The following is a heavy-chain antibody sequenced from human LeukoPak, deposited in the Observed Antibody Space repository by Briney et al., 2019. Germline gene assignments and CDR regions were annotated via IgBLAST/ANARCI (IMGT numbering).Heavy chain of an antibody. CDR3: AKDRVCSGGSCYSWYFDY. CDR1: GFTFSSYA. J-gene: IGHJ4*02. CDR2: ISGSGGST. D-gene: IGHD2-15*01. Sequence: GGPLRLSCAASGFTFSSYAMSWVRQAPGKGLEWVSAISGSGGSTYYADSVKGRFTISRDNSKNTQYLQMNSLRAEDTAVYYCAKDRVCSGGSCYSWYFDYWGQGTLVTVSS. V-gene: IGHV3-23*01.